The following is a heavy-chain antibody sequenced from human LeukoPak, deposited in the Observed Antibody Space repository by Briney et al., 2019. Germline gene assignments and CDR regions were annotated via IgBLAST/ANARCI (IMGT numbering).Heavy chain of an antibody. V-gene: IGHV1-69*05. CDR2: IIPIFGTA. CDR1: GGTFSSYA. D-gene: IGHD6-13*01. Sequence: GASVKVSCKASGGTFSSYAISWVRQAPGQGLEWMGGIIPIFGTANYAQKFQGRVTITTDESTSTAYMELSSLRSEDTAMYYCARGIAAAGSPFDYWGQGTLVTVSS. CDR3: ARGIAAAGSPFDY. J-gene: IGHJ4*02.